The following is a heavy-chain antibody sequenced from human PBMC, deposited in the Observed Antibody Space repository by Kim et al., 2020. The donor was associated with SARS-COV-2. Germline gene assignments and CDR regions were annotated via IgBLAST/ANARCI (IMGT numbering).Heavy chain of an antibody. CDR2: IRRKVDGGTE. CDR1: GFTFGDYG. CDR3: ARDLWIGSRGSDY. V-gene: IGHV3-49*04. Sequence: GGSLRLSCTASGFTFGDYGMIWVRQAPGKGLEWVGFIRRKVDGGTEKYAASVKGRFTISRDDSKSIAFLQMNSLKIEDTAVYYCARDLWIGSRGSDYGGQGTVVTV. J-gene: IGHJ4*02. D-gene: IGHD3-10*01.